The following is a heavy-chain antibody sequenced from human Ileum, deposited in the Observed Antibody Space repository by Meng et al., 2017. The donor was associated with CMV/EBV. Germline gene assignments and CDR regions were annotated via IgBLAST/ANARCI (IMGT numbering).Heavy chain of an antibody. CDR2: IYHSGST. Sequence: GSISSGGYCWSWIRQPQRKGLEWIGYIYHSGSTYYNPSLKSRVTISIDRSKNQFSLKLSSVTAADTAVYYCAREGSITGTTAVLDPWGQGTLVTVSS. CDR1: GSISSGGYC. CDR3: AREGSITGTTAVLDP. D-gene: IGHD1-20*01. V-gene: IGHV4-30-2*01. J-gene: IGHJ5*02.